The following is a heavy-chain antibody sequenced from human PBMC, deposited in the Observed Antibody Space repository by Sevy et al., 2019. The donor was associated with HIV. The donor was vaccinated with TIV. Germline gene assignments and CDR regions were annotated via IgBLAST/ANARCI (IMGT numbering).Heavy chain of an antibody. V-gene: IGHV3-21*01. CDR2: ISSSSSYI. Sequence: GGFLRLSCAASGFTFSSYSMNWVRQAPGKGLEWVSSISSSSSYIYYADSVKGRFTISRDNAKSSLYLQMNSLRAEDPAVSSCASLAHMITFGGVFDYWGQGTLVTVSS. CDR3: ASLAHMITFGGVFDY. J-gene: IGHJ4*02. CDR1: GFTFSSYS. D-gene: IGHD3-16*01.